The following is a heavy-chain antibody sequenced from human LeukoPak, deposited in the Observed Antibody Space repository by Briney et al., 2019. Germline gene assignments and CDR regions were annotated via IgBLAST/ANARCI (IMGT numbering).Heavy chain of an antibody. V-gene: IGHV3-53*01. Sequence: GGSLRLSCAASGFIVSSNYMSWVRQAPGKGLEWVSVIYSGGSTYYADSVKGRFTVSRDNSKNTLYLQMNSLRAEDTAVYYCAREDGFGDFDYWGQGTLVTVSS. D-gene: IGHD3-10*01. CDR3: AREDGFGDFDY. CDR2: IYSGGST. J-gene: IGHJ4*02. CDR1: GFIVSSNY.